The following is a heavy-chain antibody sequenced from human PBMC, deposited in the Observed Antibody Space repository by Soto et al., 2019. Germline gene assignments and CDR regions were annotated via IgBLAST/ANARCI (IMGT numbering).Heavy chain of an antibody. J-gene: IGHJ4*02. D-gene: IGHD2-15*01. CDR2: INHSGST. CDR1: GGSFSGYY. CDR3: ARGSVRVYCSGGSCYVSPANPFDY. Sequence: SETLSLTCAVYGGSFSGYYWSWIRQPPGKGLEWIGEINHSGSTNYNPSLKSRVTISVDTSKNQFSLKLSSVTAADTAVYYCARGSVRVYCSGGSCYVSPANPFDYWGQGTLVTVSS. V-gene: IGHV4-34*01.